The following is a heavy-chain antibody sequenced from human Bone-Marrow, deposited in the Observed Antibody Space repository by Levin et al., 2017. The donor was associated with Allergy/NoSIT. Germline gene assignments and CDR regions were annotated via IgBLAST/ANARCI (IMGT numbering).Heavy chain of an antibody. D-gene: IGHD2-8*02. J-gene: IGHJ6*02. CDR2: ISGAGRTI. V-gene: IGHV3-48*03. CDR3: ARGGQYCVGGVCSIGGRYLQHGLDA. Sequence: PGGSLRLSCAASGFTFGLFEMNWVRQAPGKGLEWLSYISGAGRTIYYADSLKGRITISRDNPKSTLYLQMTSLRAEDTAVYYCARGGQYCVGGVCSIGGRYLQHGLDAWGQGTTVTVSS. CDR1: GFTFGLFE.